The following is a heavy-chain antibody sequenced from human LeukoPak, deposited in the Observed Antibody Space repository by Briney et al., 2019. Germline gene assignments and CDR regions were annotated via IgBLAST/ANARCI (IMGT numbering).Heavy chain of an antibody. CDR3: ARHGRGTKWFGELFSRYYFDY. CDR2: IYYSGST. D-gene: IGHD3-10*01. V-gene: IGHV4-59*08. CDR1: GGSISSYY. Sequence: PSETLSLTCTVSGGSISSYYWSWIRQPPGKGLEWIGYIYYSGSTNYNPSLKSRVTISVDTSKNQFSLKLSSVTAADTAVYYCARHGRGTKWFGELFSRYYFDYWGQGTLVTVSS. J-gene: IGHJ4*02.